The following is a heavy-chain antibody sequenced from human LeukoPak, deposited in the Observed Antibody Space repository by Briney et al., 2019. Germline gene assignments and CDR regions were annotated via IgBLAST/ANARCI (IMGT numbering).Heavy chain of an antibody. D-gene: IGHD6-19*01. Sequence: GGSLRLSCEASGFPFSSYAMTWVRQAPGKGLEWVSYISGSGSATSYADSAEGRFTISRDNAKNSLYLQMNSLRDEDTAVYYCARERIAMAGTGRYYFDYWGQGTLVAVSS. CDR1: GFPFSSYA. CDR3: ARERIAMAGTGRYYFDY. V-gene: IGHV3-48*02. J-gene: IGHJ4*02. CDR2: ISGSGSAT.